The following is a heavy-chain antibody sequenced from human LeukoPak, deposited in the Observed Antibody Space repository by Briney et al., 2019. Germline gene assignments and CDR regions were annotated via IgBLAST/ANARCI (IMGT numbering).Heavy chain of an antibody. CDR2: INHSGST. CDR3: ARGQGSERELRADYFDY. D-gene: IGHD1-26*01. J-gene: IGHJ4*02. CDR1: GGSFSGYY. V-gene: IGHV4-34*01. Sequence: KPSETLSLTCAVYGGSFSGYYWSWIRQPPGKGLEWIGEINHSGSTNYNPSLKSRVTISVDTSKNQFSLKLSSVTAADTAVYYCARGQGSERELRADYFDYWGQGTLVTVSS.